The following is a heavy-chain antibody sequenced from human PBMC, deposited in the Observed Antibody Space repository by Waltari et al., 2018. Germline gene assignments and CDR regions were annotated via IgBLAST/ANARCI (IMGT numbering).Heavy chain of an antibody. Sequence: QVQLVQSGAEVKKPGASVKVSCKVSGYTLTDLYLHWVRQAPGKGLEWMGGFDPEDGETIDAQKFQGRVTMTEDTSTDTAYMELSSLRSEDTAVYYCATGSRFTMVLDYWGQGTLVTVPS. J-gene: IGHJ4*02. CDR3: ATGSRFTMVLDY. CDR1: GYTLTDLY. D-gene: IGHD3-10*01. CDR2: FDPEDGET. V-gene: IGHV1-24*01.